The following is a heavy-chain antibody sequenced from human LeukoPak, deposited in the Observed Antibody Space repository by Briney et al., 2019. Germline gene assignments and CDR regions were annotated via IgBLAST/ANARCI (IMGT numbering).Heavy chain of an antibody. CDR2: ISGSGGST. J-gene: IGHJ1*01. D-gene: IGHD2-2*01. CDR1: GFTFSSYA. Sequence: PGGSLRLSCAASGFTFSSYAMSWVRQAPGKGLEWVSAISGSGGSTYYADSVKGRFTISRDNSKNTLYLQMNSLRAEDTAVYYCARDLEVPAATPGVAFEYFQHWGQGTLVTVSS. V-gene: IGHV3-23*01. CDR3: ARDLEVPAATPGVAFEYFQH.